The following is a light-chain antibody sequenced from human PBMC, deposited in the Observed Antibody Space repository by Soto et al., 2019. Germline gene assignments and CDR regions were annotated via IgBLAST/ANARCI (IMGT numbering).Light chain of an antibody. J-gene: IGKJ2*01. CDR3: QQYGSSPGYT. CDR1: QSVSSSY. CDR2: GAS. V-gene: IGKV3-20*01. Sequence: EIVLTQSPGTLSLSPGERATLSCRASQSVSSSYLAWYQQKPGQAPRLLIYGASSRATGIPDRFSGSGSGTDFTLTIRRMEPEDFAVYYCQQYGSSPGYTFGQGTKVDIK.